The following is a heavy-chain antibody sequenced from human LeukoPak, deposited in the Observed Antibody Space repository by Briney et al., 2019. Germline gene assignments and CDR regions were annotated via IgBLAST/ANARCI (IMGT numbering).Heavy chain of an antibody. V-gene: IGHV4-59*01. CDR2: IYYSGST. CDR1: GGSISSYY. Sequence: KTSETLSLTCTVSGGSISSYYWSWIRQPPGKGLERIGYIYYSGSTNYNPSLKSRVTISVDTSKNQFSLKLSSVTAADTAVYYCARIGYCSSTSCDYYMDVWGKGTTVTVSS. J-gene: IGHJ6*03. D-gene: IGHD2-2*01. CDR3: ARIGYCSSTSCDYYMDV.